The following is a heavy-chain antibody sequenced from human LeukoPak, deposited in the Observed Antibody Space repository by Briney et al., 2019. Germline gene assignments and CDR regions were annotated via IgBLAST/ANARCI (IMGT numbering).Heavy chain of an antibody. Sequence: PSETLSLTCTVSGGSISSCGYYWSWIRQHPGKGLEWIGYIYYSGSTYYNPSLKSRVTISVDTSKNQFSLKLSSVTAADTAVYYCARDLDRLYYFDHWGQGTLVTVSS. CDR2: IYYSGST. J-gene: IGHJ4*02. CDR1: GGSISSCGYY. D-gene: IGHD1-1*01. CDR3: ARDLDRLYYFDH. V-gene: IGHV4-31*03.